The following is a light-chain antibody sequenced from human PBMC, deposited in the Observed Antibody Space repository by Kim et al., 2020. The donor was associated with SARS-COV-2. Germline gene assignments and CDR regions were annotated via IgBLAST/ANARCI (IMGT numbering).Light chain of an antibody. V-gene: IGKV1-27*01. CDR3: QRYDTAPRT. CDR2: AAS. J-gene: IGKJ1*01. Sequence: ASVGDRVTITCRASQGISNSLAWYQQKPGKVPKLLIYAASTLQSGVLSRFSGSGSGTDFTLTVSSLQPEDVATYYCQRYDTAPRTFGQGTKVEIK. CDR1: QGISNS.